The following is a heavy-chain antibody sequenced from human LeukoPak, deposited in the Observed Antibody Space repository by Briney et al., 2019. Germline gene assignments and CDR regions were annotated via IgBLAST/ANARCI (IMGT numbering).Heavy chain of an antibody. J-gene: IGHJ3*02. D-gene: IGHD5-24*01. CDR2: ISSSSSYI. CDR3: ARDLWTDAWDGSPDGAAFDI. Sequence: GGSLRLSCAASGFTFSSYSMNWVRQAPGKGLEWVSSISSSSSYIYYADSVKGRFTISRDNAKNSLYLQMNSLRAEDTAVYYCARDLWTDAWDGSPDGAAFDIWGQGTMVTVSS. CDR1: GFTFSSYS. V-gene: IGHV3-21*01.